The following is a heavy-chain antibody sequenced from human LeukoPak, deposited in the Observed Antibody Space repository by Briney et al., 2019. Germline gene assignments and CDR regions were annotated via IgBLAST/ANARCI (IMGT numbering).Heavy chain of an antibody. CDR1: GFTFITYS. CDR3: ARFIVGATNWFDP. D-gene: IGHD1-26*01. V-gene: IGHV3-21*01. Sequence: GGSLRLSCAASGFTFITYSMNGVRQAPGKGLEWGSSISSSSSYIYYADSVKGRFTISRDNAKNSLYLQMNSLRAEDTAVYYCARFIVGATNWFDPWGQGTLVTVSS. J-gene: IGHJ5*02. CDR2: ISSSSSYI.